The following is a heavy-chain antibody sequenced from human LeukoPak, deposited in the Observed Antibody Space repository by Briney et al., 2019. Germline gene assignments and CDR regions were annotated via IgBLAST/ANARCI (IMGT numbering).Heavy chain of an antibody. CDR1: GFTFSSYH. Sequence: GGSLRLSCAASGFTFSSYHMNWVRQAPGKGLEWASSVSSSSTYIYYAASLKGRFTISRDNAKNSLYLQMNSLGAEDTAVYYCVRSSDHYGLDVWGQGTTVTVSS. D-gene: IGHD6-6*01. CDR2: VSSSSTYI. J-gene: IGHJ6*02. V-gene: IGHV3-21*01. CDR3: VRSSDHYGLDV.